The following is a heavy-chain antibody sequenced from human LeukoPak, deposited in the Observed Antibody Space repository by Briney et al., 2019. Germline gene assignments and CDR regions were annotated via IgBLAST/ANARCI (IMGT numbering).Heavy chain of an antibody. CDR1: GYTFTSYG. CDR2: ISAYNGNT. Sequence: ASVKVSCKASGYTFTSYGIIWVRQAPGQGLEWMGWISAYNGNTNYAQKLQGRVTMTTDTSTSTAYMELRSLRSDDTAVYYCARDENTVTTDHHFDYWGQGTLVTVS. J-gene: IGHJ4*02. D-gene: IGHD4-11*01. V-gene: IGHV1-18*01. CDR3: ARDENTVTTDHHFDY.